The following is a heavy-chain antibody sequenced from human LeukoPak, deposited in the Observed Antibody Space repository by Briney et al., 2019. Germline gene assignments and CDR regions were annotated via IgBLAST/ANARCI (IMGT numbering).Heavy chain of an antibody. CDR3: ARGPNSNWSGLDF. CDR1: GLAFSSHW. CDR2: ISPTGSTT. Sequence: GGSLRLSCAASGLAFSSHWMHWVRQAPGKGLVWVSRISPTGSTTSYADSVKGRFTVSRDNAKNTLYLQVNNLRAEDTAVYYCARGPNSNWSGLDFWGQGTLLTVSS. J-gene: IGHJ4*02. V-gene: IGHV3-74*01. D-gene: IGHD6-6*01.